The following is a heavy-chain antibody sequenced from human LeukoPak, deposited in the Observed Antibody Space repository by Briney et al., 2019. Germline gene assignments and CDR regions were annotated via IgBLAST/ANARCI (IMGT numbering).Heavy chain of an antibody. CDR1: GFTFSNYW. J-gene: IGHJ4*02. D-gene: IGHD3-10*01. CDR2: INTDGSTT. CDR3: ARAADYYASGIFY. Sequence: GGSLRLSCAASGFTFSNYWMHWVRQAPGKGLVWVSRINTDGSTTTYADSVKGRFTISRDNAKNTLYLQMNSLRAEDTAVYYCARAADYYASGIFYWGQGTLATVSS. V-gene: IGHV3-74*01.